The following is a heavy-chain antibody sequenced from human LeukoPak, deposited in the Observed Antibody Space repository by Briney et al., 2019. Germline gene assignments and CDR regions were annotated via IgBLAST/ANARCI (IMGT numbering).Heavy chain of an antibody. CDR2: IIPIFGTA. V-gene: IGHV1-69*13. D-gene: IGHD1-1*01. Sequence: SVKVSCKASGGTFSSYAISWVRQAPGQGLEWMGRIIPIFGTANYAQKFQGRVTITADESTSTAYMELSSLRSEDTAVYYCARDSGQLYYYYGMDVWGKGTTVTVSS. CDR1: GGTFSSYA. J-gene: IGHJ6*04. CDR3: ARDSGQLYYYYGMDV.